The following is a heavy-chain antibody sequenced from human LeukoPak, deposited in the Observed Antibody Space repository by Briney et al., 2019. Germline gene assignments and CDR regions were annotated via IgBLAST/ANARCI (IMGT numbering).Heavy chain of an antibody. CDR1: GYTFINYG. V-gene: IGHV1-18*01. D-gene: IGHD6-13*01. J-gene: IGHJ4*02. CDR3: ARDLSSSGWFADNFDY. Sequence: GASVKVSCKASGYTFINYGISWVRQAPGQGLEWMGWISGYNGNTKYVQKLQGRVTMTTDTSTSTAYMELRSLRSDDTAVYYCARDLSSSGWFADNFDYWGQGTLVTVSS. CDR2: ISGYNGNT.